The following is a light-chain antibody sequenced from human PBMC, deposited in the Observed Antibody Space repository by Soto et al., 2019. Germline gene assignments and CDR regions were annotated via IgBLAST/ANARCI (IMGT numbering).Light chain of an antibody. Sequence: EIVMTQSPLSLPVTPGEPASISCRSSQSLLHSNGYNYLDWYLQKPGQSPRLLIYMGSNRASGVPDRFSGSGSGTDFTLKISRVEAEDVGVYYCMQALHTPLTFGGGTKVEIK. CDR1: QSLLHSNGYNY. V-gene: IGKV2-28*01. J-gene: IGKJ4*01. CDR2: MGS. CDR3: MQALHTPLT.